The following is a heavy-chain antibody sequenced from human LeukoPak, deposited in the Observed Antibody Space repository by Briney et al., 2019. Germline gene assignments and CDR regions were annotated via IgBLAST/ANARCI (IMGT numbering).Heavy chain of an antibody. V-gene: IGHV3-11*06. CDR2: IRSSNSYT. Sequence: PGGSLRLSCAASGFTVSSNYMGWIRQAPGKGLEWLSYIRSSNSYTNYADSVKGRFTISRDNAKNSLYLQMNSLRAEDTAVYYCARDGNFYFDLWGRGTLVTVSS. CDR1: GFTVSSNY. CDR3: ARDGNFYFDL. D-gene: IGHD1-7*01. J-gene: IGHJ2*01.